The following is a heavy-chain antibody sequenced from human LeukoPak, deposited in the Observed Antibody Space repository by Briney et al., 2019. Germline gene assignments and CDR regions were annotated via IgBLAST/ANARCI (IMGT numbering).Heavy chain of an antibody. V-gene: IGHV1-69*04. Sequence: GASVKVSCKASGGTFSTYAISWVRQAPGQGLEWMGRIIPIIGIANYAQKFQGRVTIIADKSTSTAYMELSSLRSEDTAVYYCARDLYSGHEGNAFDIWGQGTMVTVSS. CDR1: GGTFSTYA. CDR3: ARDLYSGHEGNAFDI. J-gene: IGHJ3*02. D-gene: IGHD5-12*01. CDR2: IIPIIGIA.